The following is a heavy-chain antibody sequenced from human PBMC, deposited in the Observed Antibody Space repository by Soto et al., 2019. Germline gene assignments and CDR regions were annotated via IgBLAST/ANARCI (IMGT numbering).Heavy chain of an antibody. CDR3: ARDTSSGWPDY. Sequence: SENPSLTCTVSGGSISSYYWSWIRQPPGKGLEWIGHIYYSGSTNYNPSLKSRVTISVDTSKNQFSLKLSSVTAADTAVYYCARDTSSGWPDYWGQGTLVTVSS. V-gene: IGHV4-59*01. D-gene: IGHD6-19*01. CDR1: GGSISSYY. CDR2: IYYSGST. J-gene: IGHJ4*02.